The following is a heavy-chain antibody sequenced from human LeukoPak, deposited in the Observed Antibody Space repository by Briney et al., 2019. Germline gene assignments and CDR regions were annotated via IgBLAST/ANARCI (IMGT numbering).Heavy chain of an antibody. D-gene: IGHD3-10*01. CDR3: ARSYGWFDP. J-gene: IGHJ5*02. CDR1: GGSINSGNYY. Sequence: SETLSLTCTVSGGSINSGNYYWSWIRQPAGKGLEWIGRIYTSGSTNYNPSLKSRVTISVDTSKNQFSLKLSSVTAADTAVYYCARSYGWFDPRGQGTLVTVSS. V-gene: IGHV4-61*02. CDR2: IYTSGST.